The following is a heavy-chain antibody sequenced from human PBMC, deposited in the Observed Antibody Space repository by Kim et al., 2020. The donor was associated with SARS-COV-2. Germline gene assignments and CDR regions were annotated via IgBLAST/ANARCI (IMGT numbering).Heavy chain of an antibody. CDR2: INPSGGST. CDR1: GYTFTSYY. Sequence: ASVKVSCKASGYTFTSYYMHWVRQAPGQGLEWMGLINPSGGSTSYAQKFQGRVTMTRDPSTSTVYMELRSLRSEDTAVYYCARGIAARPRYWYFDLWGRGTLVTVSS. CDR3: ARGIAARPRYWYFDL. J-gene: IGHJ2*01. V-gene: IGHV1-46*01. D-gene: IGHD6-6*01.